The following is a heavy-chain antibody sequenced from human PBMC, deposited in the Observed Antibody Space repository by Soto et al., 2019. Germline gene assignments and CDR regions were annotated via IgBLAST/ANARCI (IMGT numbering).Heavy chain of an antibody. CDR3: AREEYSSGWFGRRYYFDY. CDR2: ISYDGSNK. Sequence: GGSLRLSCAASGFTFSSYAMHWVRQAPGKGLEWVAVISYDGSNKYYADSVKGRFTISRDNSKNTLYLQMNSLRAEDTAVYYCAREEYSSGWFGRRYYFDYWGQGTLVTVSS. D-gene: IGHD6-19*01. V-gene: IGHV3-30-3*01. CDR1: GFTFSSYA. J-gene: IGHJ4*02.